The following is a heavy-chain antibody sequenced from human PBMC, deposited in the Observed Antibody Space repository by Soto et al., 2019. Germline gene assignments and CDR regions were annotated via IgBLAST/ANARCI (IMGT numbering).Heavy chain of an antibody. J-gene: IGHJ4*02. V-gene: IGHV1-24*01. Sequence: GASVTVSCKVSGYTLTELSMHWVRQAPGKGPEWMGGFDPEDGETIYAQKFQGRVTMTEDTSTDTAYMELSSLRSEDTAVYYCETNLMTTSYYFNYGGQGTLVTVSS. CDR1: GYTLTELS. D-gene: IGHD4-17*01. CDR2: FDPEDGET. CDR3: ETNLMTTSYYFNY.